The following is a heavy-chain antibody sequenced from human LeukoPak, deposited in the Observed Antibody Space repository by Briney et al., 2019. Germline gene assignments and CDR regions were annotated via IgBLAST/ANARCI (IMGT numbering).Heavy chain of an antibody. CDR3: ARAYGTNGYYQLAIDS. D-gene: IGHD3-3*01. CDR1: GFTFSSYS. CDR2: ISSSSSYI. J-gene: IGHJ4*02. V-gene: IGHV3-21*04. Sequence: PGGSLRLSCAASGFTFSSYSMNWVRQAPGKGLEWVSSISSSSSYIYYADSVKGRFTISRDNSKNTLYLQMNSLRGDDRAMYYCARAYGTNGYYQLAIDSWGQGTLVTVSS.